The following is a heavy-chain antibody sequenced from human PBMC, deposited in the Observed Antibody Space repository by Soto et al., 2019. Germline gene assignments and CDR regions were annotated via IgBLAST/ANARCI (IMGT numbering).Heavy chain of an antibody. CDR3: AADYGGNTFPLYNWFDP. CDR2: ISGSGGST. CDR1: DFTFSSYA. Sequence: PGGSLRLCCAGSDFTFSSYAMSWVRQAPGKGLEWVSSISGSGGSTYYAGSVKGRFTISRDNSKNTLYLEMNSLRAEDTAVYYCAADYGGNTFPLYNWFDPWGQGTLVTVSS. D-gene: IGHD4-17*01. V-gene: IGHV3-23*01. J-gene: IGHJ5*02.